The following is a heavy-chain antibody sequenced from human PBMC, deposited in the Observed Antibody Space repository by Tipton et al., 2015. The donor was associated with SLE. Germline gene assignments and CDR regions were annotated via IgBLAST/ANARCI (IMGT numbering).Heavy chain of an antibody. CDR1: DGSITSSDYY. V-gene: IGHV4-39*02. Sequence: TLSLTCTVSDGSITSSDYYWGWVRQPPGQGLEWIGSIYHSGSAYYNPSLKSRVTISVDTSMNHFSLNLRSVAAADTAVYYCARNKRIAIFGVVGMDVWGQGTTVTVSS. D-gene: IGHD3-3*01. J-gene: IGHJ6*02. CDR3: ARNKRIAIFGVVGMDV. CDR2: IYHSGSA.